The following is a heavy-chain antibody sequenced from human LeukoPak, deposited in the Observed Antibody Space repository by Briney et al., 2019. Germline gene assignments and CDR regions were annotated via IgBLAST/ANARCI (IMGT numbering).Heavy chain of an antibody. CDR1: GYTLTGSF. V-gene: IGHV1-2*02. J-gene: IGHJ4*02. CDR2: INPNSGGT. D-gene: IGHD6-19*01. Sequence: ASLKVSCKASGYTLTGSFMTWVRQAPGQGLEWMGWINPNSGGTNYAQKFRGRVTMTRDTSISTAYMELSRLRSDDTAVYYCASGIAVALCFSYWGQGTLVTVSS. CDR3: ASGIAVALCFSY.